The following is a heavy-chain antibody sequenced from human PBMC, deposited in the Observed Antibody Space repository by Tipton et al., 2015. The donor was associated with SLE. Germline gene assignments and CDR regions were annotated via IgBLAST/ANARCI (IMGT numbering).Heavy chain of an antibody. CDR2: INHSGST. D-gene: IGHD6-13*01. J-gene: IGHJ4*02. CDR3: ARNFVRIAAAGTWGGELPSNDFDY. Sequence: TLSLTCAVYGGSFSGYYWSWIRQPPGKGLEWIGEINHSGSTNYNPSLKSRVTISLDTSKNQFYLKMSSVTAADTAVYYCARNFVRIAAAGTWGGELPSNDFDYWGQGTLVTVSS. V-gene: IGHV4-34*01. CDR1: GGSFSGYY.